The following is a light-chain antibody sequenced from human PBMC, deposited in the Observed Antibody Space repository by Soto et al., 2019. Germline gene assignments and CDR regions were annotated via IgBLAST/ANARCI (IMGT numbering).Light chain of an antibody. CDR2: TAS. J-gene: IGKJ1*01. CDR3: QQSYSTPRT. V-gene: IGKV1-39*01. CDR1: QTITSY. Sequence: DIQMTQSPSSLSASVGDRVTITCRASQTITSYINWYQQKPGKAPKLLIYTASSLHSGVPSRFSGSGSGTDFTLTISSLQPEDFATYYCQQSYSTPRTFGHGTKVEIK.